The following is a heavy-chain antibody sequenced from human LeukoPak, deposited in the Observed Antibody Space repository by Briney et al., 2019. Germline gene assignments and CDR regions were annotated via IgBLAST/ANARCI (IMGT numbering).Heavy chain of an antibody. CDR1: GFTFSSYA. D-gene: IGHD2-2*01. V-gene: IGHV3-23*01. J-gene: IGHJ3*02. CDR2: ISGSGGST. Sequence: SGGSLRLSCAASGFTFSSYAMSWVRQAPGKGLEWVSAISGSGGSTYYADSVKGRFTISRDNSKNTLYLQMNSLRAEDTAVYYCAKDRVYCSSTSCYAGAFDIWGQGTMVTVSS. CDR3: AKDRVYCSSTSCYAGAFDI.